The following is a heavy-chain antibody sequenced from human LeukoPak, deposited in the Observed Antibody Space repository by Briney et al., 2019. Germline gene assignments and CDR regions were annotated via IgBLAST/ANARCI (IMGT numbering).Heavy chain of an antibody. CDR3: ASPRDIVVVADATAGYFDL. V-gene: IGHV4-38-2*02. CDR1: GYSISNGYY. J-gene: IGHJ2*01. Sequence: SETPSLTCTVSGYSISNGYYWSWIRQPPGKGLEWIGSLYHSGSTFYNPSLKNRVSISVDTSKNQFSLKLSSVTAADTAVYYCASPRDIVVVADATAGYFDLWGRGTLVTVSS. CDR2: LYHSGST. D-gene: IGHD2-15*01.